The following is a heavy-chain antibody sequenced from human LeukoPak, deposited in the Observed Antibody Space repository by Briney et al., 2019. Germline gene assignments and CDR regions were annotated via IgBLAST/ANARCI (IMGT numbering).Heavy chain of an antibody. D-gene: IGHD4-11*01. CDR3: ASSKVTTSVGTIDY. V-gene: IGHV1-69*13. Sequence: SVKVSCKASGGTFSSYAISWVRQAPGQGLEWMGGIIPIFGTANYAQKFQGRVTITADESTSTAYMELSSLRSEDTAVYYCASSKVTTSVGTIDYWGQGTLVTVSS. CDR1: GGTFSSYA. CDR2: IIPIFGTA. J-gene: IGHJ4*02.